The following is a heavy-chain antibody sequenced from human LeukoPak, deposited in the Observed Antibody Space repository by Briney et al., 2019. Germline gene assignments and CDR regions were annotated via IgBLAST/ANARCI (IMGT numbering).Heavy chain of an antibody. J-gene: IGHJ4*02. CDR3: ARDPRITIFGVVISLPDY. D-gene: IGHD3-3*01. V-gene: IGHV3-33*01. CDR1: GFTFSSYG. CDR2: IWYDGSNK. Sequence: PGRSLRLSCAASGFTFSSYGMHWVRQAPGKGLEWVAVIWYDGSNKYYADSVKGRFTISRDNSKNTLYLQMNSLRAEDTAVYYCARDPRITIFGVVISLPDYWGQGTLVTVSS.